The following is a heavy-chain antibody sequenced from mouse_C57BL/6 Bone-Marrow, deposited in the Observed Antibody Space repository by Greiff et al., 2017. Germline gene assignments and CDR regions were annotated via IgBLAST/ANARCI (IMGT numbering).Heavy chain of an antibody. J-gene: IGHJ3*01. CDR1: GYTFTSYG. CDR2: IYPRSGNT. CDR3: ARERSSGYLAY. D-gene: IGHD3-2*02. Sequence: VQGVESGAELARPGASVKLSCKASGYTFTSYGISWVKQRTGQGLEWIGEIYPRSGNTYYNEKFKGKATLTADKSSSTAYMELRSLTSEDSAVYFCARERSSGYLAYWGQGTLVTVSA. V-gene: IGHV1-81*01.